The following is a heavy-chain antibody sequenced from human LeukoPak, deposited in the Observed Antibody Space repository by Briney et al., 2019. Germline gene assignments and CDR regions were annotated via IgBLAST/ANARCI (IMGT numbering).Heavy chain of an antibody. CDR1: GGSISSSSYY. Sequence: SETLSLTCTVSGGSISSSSYYWGWIRQPPGKGLEWIGEINHSGSTNYNPSLKSRVTISVDTSKNRFSLKLSSVTAADTAVYYCARRPMPTYYYDSSGSSYYFDYWGQGTLVTVSS. J-gene: IGHJ4*02. V-gene: IGHV4-39*07. D-gene: IGHD3-22*01. CDR2: INHSGST. CDR3: ARRPMPTYYYDSSGSSYYFDY.